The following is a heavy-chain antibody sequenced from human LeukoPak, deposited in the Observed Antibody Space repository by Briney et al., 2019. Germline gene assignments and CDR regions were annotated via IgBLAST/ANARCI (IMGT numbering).Heavy chain of an antibody. CDR1: XXXXXXXX. CDR2: ISGSGGST. CDR3: AKDKPMDV. V-gene: IGHV3-23*01. J-gene: IGHJ6*02. Sequence: LXXSCAAXXXXXXXXXMSWXRXAXGXXLEWVSAISGSGGSTYYADSVNGRFTISRDNSKNTLYLQMNSLRAEDTAVYYCAKDKPMDVWGQGTTVTVSS.